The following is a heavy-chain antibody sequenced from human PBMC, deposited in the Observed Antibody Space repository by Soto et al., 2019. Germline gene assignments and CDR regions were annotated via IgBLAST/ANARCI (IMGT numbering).Heavy chain of an antibody. J-gene: IGHJ6*02. CDR1: GYKFTTYG. CDR3: ARGLGTNGLDV. V-gene: IGHV1-18*04. D-gene: IGHD7-27*01. CDR2: ISTYNGNT. Sequence: QVQLLQSGAEVKKPGASVKVSCKASGYKFTTYGITWVRQAPGQGLEWLVGISTYNGNTDYAQNLQDRVTMTTETSTSTAYLEVRSLTSDDTAVYFCARGLGTNGLDVWGQGTTVTVSS.